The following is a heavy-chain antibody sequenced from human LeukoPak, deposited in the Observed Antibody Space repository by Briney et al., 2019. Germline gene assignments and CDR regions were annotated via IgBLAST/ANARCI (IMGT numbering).Heavy chain of an antibody. CDR2: VSGSGGST. V-gene: IGHV3-23*01. CDR3: AKDFYRYYGMDV. J-gene: IGHJ6*02. CDR1: GFTFSSYA. D-gene: IGHD4-11*01. Sequence: LPGGSLRLSCAASGFTFSSYAMSWVRQAPGKGLEWVSAVSGSGGSTYYADSVKGRFTISRDNSKNTLYLQMNSLRAEDTAVYYCAKDFYRYYGMDVWGQGTTVTVFS.